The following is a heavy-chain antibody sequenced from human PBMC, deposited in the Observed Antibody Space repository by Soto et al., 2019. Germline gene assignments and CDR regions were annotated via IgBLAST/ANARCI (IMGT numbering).Heavy chain of an antibody. V-gene: IGHV1-3*01. Sequence: QVQLVQSGAEVKKPGASVKVSCKASGYTFTSYAMHWVRQAPGQRLEWMGWINAGNGNTKYSQKFQGRVTITRDTSASTAYMELSSLRSEDTAVYYCARSRVIGGSSAPSWFDPWGQGTLVTVSS. J-gene: IGHJ5*02. CDR2: INAGNGNT. D-gene: IGHD2-21*01. CDR1: GYTFTSYA. CDR3: ARSRVIGGSSAPSWFDP.